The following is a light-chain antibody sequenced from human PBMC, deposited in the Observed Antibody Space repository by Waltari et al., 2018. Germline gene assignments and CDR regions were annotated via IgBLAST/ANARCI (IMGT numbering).Light chain of an antibody. Sequence: QSALTQPRSVSGSPGQSVPISCTGTSSDVGGYNYVSWYQQHPGKAPKLMIYDVSKRPSGVPDRFSGSKSGNTASLTISGLQAEDEADYCCCSYAGSYTWVFGGGTKLTVL. CDR1: SSDVGGYNY. J-gene: IGLJ3*02. CDR2: DVS. CDR3: CSYAGSYTWV. V-gene: IGLV2-11*01.